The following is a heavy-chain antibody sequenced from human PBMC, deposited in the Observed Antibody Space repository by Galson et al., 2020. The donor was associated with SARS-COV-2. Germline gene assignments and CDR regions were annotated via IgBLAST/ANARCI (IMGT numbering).Heavy chain of an antibody. CDR2: LNPDSGNT. CDR3: TRSAVTTSMDY. D-gene: IGHD4-17*01. Sequence: ASVKVSCKTSGYTFIHYDINWVRQAPGQGLEWMGWLNPDSGNTGFAQKLQGRATLTSDSSRSTAYMDLGSLTSDDTAIYYCTRSAVTTSMDYWGQGTQVTVSS. CDR1: GYTFIHYD. V-gene: IGHV1-8*01. J-gene: IGHJ4*02.